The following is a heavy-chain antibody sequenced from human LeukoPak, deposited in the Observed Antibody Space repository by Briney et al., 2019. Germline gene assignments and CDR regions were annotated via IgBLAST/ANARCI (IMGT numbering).Heavy chain of an antibody. V-gene: IGHV4-59*01. D-gene: IGHD3-16*01. CDR3: ARGVITVGGINRNPFCY. CDR2: IYYSGST. J-gene: IGHJ4*03. Sequence: SETLSLTCTVSGGSISSYYWSWIRQPPGKGLEWIGYIYYSGSTNYNPSPKSRVTISVDTSKNQFSLKLRSVTAADTAVYSCARGVITVGGINRNPFCYWGQGNLGT. CDR1: GGSISSYY.